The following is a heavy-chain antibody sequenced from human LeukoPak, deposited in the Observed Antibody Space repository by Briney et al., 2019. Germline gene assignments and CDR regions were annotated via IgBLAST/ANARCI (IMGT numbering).Heavy chain of an antibody. CDR2: IIPIFGTA. J-gene: IGHJ4*02. V-gene: IGHV1-69*13. CDR3: ASSGGYDSSGYYHD. CDR1: GGTSSSYA. D-gene: IGHD3-22*01. Sequence: ASVKVSCKASGGTSSSYAISWVRQAPGQGLEWMGGIIPIFGTANYAQKFQGRVTITADESTSTAYMELSSLRSEDTAVYYCASSGGYDSSGYYHDWGQGTLVTVSS.